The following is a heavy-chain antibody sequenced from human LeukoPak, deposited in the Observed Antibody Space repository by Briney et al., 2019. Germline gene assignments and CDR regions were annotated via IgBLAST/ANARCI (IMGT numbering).Heavy chain of an antibody. CDR1: GFTFDDYG. CDR3: ATRRGYYGSGSSYYFDY. V-gene: IGHV3-20*04. D-gene: IGHD3-10*01. J-gene: IGHJ4*02. Sequence: GGSLRLSCAASGFTFDDYGMSWVRQAPGKGLEWVSGINWNGGSTGYADSVKGRFTISRDNAKNSLYLQMNSLRAEDTALYYCATRRGYYGSGSSYYFDYWGPGTLVTVSS. CDR2: INWNGGST.